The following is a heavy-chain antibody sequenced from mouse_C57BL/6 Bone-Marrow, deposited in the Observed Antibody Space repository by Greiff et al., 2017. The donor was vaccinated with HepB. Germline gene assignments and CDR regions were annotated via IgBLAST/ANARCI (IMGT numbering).Heavy chain of an antibody. CDR3: ANGPSYYDYDAMDY. V-gene: IGHV1-81*01. D-gene: IGHD2-1*01. CDR2: IYPRSGNT. Sequence: QVQLKQSGAELARPGASVKLSCKASGYTFTSYGISWVKQRTGQGLEWIGEIYPRSGNTYYNEKFKGKATLTADKSSSTAYMELRSLTSEDSAVYFCANGPSYYDYDAMDYWGQGTSVTVSS. J-gene: IGHJ4*01. CDR1: GYTFTSYG.